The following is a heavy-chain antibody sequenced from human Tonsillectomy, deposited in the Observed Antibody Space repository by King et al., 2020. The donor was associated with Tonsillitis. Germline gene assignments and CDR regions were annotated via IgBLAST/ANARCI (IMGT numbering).Heavy chain of an antibody. V-gene: IGHV3-9*01. CDR3: AKGPLADFWSGYFDY. J-gene: IGHJ4*02. Sequence: VQLVESGGGLVQPGRSLRLSCAASGFTFDDYAMHWVRHAPWKGLEWVSGIIWNSGSLGDSDSVKGRFTISRDNAKNSLYLQMNSLRAEETALYYCAKGPLADFWSGYFDYWGQGTLVTVSS. CDR2: IIWNSGSL. D-gene: IGHD3-3*01. CDR1: GFTFDDYA.